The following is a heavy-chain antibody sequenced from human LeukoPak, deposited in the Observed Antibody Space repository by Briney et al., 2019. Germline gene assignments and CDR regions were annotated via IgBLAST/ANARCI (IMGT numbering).Heavy chain of an antibody. Sequence: PSETLSLTCAVYGGSFSGYYWSWIRQPPGKGLEWIGEINHSGSTNYNPSLKRRVTISVDTSKNQFSLKLSSVTAADTAVYYCAREHYDSSGYYFDYWGQGTLVTVSS. CDR3: AREHYDSSGYYFDY. D-gene: IGHD3-22*01. J-gene: IGHJ4*02. CDR2: INHSGST. CDR1: GGSFSGYY. V-gene: IGHV4-34*01.